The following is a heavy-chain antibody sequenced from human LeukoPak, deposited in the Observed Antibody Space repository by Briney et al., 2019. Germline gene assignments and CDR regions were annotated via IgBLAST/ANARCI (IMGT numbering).Heavy chain of an antibody. CDR3: ARSLRYSSGWADAFDI. V-gene: IGHV3-11*01. CDR1: GFTFSDYY. CDR2: ISSSGSTI. Sequence: GGSLRLSCAASGFTFSDYYMSWIRQAPGKGLEWVSYISSSGSTIYYADSVKGRFTISRDNAKNSLYLQMNSLRAEDTAVYYCARSLRYSSGWADAFDIWGQGTMVTVSS. J-gene: IGHJ3*02. D-gene: IGHD6-19*01.